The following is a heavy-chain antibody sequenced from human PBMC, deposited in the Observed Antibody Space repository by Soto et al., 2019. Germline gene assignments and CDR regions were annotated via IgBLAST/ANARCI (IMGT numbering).Heavy chain of an antibody. CDR1: GGSFSGYY. CDR2: INHSGST. Sequence: QVQLQQWGAGLLKPSETLSLTCAVYGGSFSGYYWSWIRQPPGKGLEWIGEINHSGSTNYNPSLKSRVTISVDTSKNQFSLKLSSVTAADTAVYYCARRGLKIAAAGYFDYWGQGTLVTVSS. V-gene: IGHV4-34*01. CDR3: ARRGLKIAAAGYFDY. J-gene: IGHJ4*02. D-gene: IGHD6-13*01.